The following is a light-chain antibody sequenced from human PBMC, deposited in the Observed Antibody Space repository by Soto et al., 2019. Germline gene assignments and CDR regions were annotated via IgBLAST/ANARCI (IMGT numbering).Light chain of an antibody. CDR1: QSISSY. CDR3: QQSCSTLPFT. Sequence: DIQMTQSPSSLSASVGDRVTITCRASQSISSYLNWYQQKPGKAPKLLIYAASSLQSGVPSRFSGSGSGTDFTLTISSLQPEDFATYYCQQSCSTLPFTFGPGTKVDIK. V-gene: IGKV1-39*01. J-gene: IGKJ3*01. CDR2: AAS.